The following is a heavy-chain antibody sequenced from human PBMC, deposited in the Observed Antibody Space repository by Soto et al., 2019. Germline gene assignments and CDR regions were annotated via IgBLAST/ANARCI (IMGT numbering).Heavy chain of an antibody. CDR1: GFTFRSYN. V-gene: IGHV3-64*02. D-gene: IGHD2-15*01. Sequence: EVQLVESGEGLVQPGGSLRLSCAASGFTFRSYNIQWIRQAPGKGLEFVSAISRSGDRTYYADSVKGRFTITRDNSKNTVWLQMGSLRAEDMAVYYCARARCSSGQCYYFDYWGRGALVSVSS. J-gene: IGHJ4*02. CDR2: ISRSGDRT. CDR3: ARARCSSGQCYYFDY.